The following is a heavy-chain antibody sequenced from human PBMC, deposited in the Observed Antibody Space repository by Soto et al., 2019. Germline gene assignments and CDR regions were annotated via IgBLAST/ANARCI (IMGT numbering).Heavy chain of an antibody. J-gene: IGHJ4*02. CDR2: ISYDGSNK. CDR3: ARGYGVHDHSDY. Sequence: GGSLRLSCAASGFTFSSYAMHWVRQAPGKGLEWVAVISYDGSNKYYADSVKGRFTISRDNSKNTLYLQMNSLRAEDTAVYYCARGYGVHDHSDYWGQGTLVTVSS. V-gene: IGHV3-30-3*01. CDR1: GFTFSSYA. D-gene: IGHD4-17*01.